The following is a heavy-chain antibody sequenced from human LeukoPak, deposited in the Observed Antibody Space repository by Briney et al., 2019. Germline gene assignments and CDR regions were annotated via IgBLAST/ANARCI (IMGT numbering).Heavy chain of an antibody. CDR1: GFTFSSYG. D-gene: IGHD1-1*01. CDR3: ATLRKSFWIPEFDF. CDR2: IRYDGSNK. Sequence: PGGSLRLSCAASGFTFSSYGMHWVRQAPGKGLEWVAFIRYDGSNKYYVGSVKGRFTISRDNSKNTLYPQMNSLRAEDTAVYYCATLRKSFWIPEFDFWGQGTLVTVSS. J-gene: IGHJ4*02. V-gene: IGHV3-30*02.